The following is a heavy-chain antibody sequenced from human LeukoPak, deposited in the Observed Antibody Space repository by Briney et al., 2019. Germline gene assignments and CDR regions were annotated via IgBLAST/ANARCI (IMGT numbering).Heavy chain of an antibody. CDR2: IYRSGST. J-gene: IGHJ6*03. D-gene: IGHD4-17*01. CDR3: ARGTYGYYMDV. Sequence: SETLSLTCSGSNYSISNSLYWGWLQQPPGKGLEWIGSIYRSGSTFYNPPLKSRVTISLDTSKNQFSLKLSSVTAADTAVYFCARGTYGYYMDVWGKGTTVTVSS. V-gene: IGHV4-38-2*02. CDR1: NYSISNSLY.